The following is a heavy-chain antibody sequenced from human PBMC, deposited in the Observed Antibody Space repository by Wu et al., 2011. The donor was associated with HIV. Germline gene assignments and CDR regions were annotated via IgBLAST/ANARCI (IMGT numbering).Heavy chain of an antibody. CDR1: GGTFSSYA. CDR3: ATLGDYGEVDY. Sequence: GAEVKKPGSSVKVSCKASGGTFSSYAISWVRQAPGQGLEWMGGTSLLEKPKYAQTFQGRISIIADESTSTAYMELSNLRSEDTAVYYCATLGDYGEVDYWGQGTLVIVSS. J-gene: IGHJ4*02. D-gene: IGHD4-17*01. V-gene: IGHV1-69*11. CDR2: TSLLEKP.